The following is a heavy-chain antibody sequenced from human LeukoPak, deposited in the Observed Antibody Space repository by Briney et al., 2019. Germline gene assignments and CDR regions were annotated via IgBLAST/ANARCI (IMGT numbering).Heavy chain of an antibody. CDR1: GFTFSAYG. V-gene: IGHV3-30*18. D-gene: IGHD5-18*01. CDR3: AKEVGYNYAPLDY. J-gene: IGHJ4*02. CDR2: ISKTGGTK. Sequence: GRSLRLSCAASGFTFSAYGMQWVRQAPGKGLEWLAVISKTGGTKDYADSVKGRFTVSRDNAGNTLYLQMNSLRPEDTAVYYCAKEVGYNYAPLDYWGLGTLVTVSS.